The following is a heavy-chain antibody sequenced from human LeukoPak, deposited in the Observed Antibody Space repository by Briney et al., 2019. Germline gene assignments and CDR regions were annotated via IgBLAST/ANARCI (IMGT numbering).Heavy chain of an antibody. Sequence: PGGSLRLSCAASGFKFDEYATHWVRQVPGQGLEWVSGITWNSGSVGYADSVRGRFTISRDNAKNSLYLQMNSLRAEDTAVYYCARDFGGMDVWGQGTTVTVSS. D-gene: IGHD3-10*01. CDR3: ARDFGGMDV. CDR2: ITWNSGSV. CDR1: GFKFDEYA. V-gene: IGHV3-9*01. J-gene: IGHJ6*02.